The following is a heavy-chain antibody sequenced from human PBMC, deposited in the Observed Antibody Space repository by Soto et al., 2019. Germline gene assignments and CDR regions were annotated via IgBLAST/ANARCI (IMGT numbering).Heavy chain of an antibody. CDR3: ARSEPTGLDY. CDR1: GGSMSSSNW. Sequence: QVQLQESGPGLVKPSGTLSLTCTVSGGSMSSSNWWNWVRQSPGKGLEWIGEAHHSGRTNYNPSLKSRVTISVDKSKNHFSLKLGSVTAADTAVYYCARSEPTGLDYWGKGTLVTVSS. D-gene: IGHD4-17*01. V-gene: IGHV4-4*02. CDR2: AHHSGRT. J-gene: IGHJ4*02.